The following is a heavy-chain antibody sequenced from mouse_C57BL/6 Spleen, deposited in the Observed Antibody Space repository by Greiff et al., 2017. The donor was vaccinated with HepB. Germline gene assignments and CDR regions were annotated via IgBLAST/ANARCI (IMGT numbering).Heavy chain of an antibody. CDR2: IYPSDSET. Sequence: QVQLKQPGAELVRPGSSVKLSCKASGYTFTSYWMDWVKQRPGQGLEWIGNIYPSDSETHYNQKFKDKATLTVDKSSSTAYMQLSSLTSEDSAVYYCARFYYDYGDYYAMDYWGQGTSVTVSS. CDR3: ARFYYDYGDYYAMDY. CDR1: GYTFTSYW. J-gene: IGHJ4*01. V-gene: IGHV1-61*01. D-gene: IGHD2-4*01.